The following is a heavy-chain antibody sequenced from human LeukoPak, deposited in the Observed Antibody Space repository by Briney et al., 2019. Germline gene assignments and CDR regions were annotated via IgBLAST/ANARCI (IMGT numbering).Heavy chain of an antibody. V-gene: IGHV4-4*07. CDR3: ARDMHSFGYYFDY. CDR1: GGSISGYY. D-gene: IGHD5-18*01. J-gene: IGHJ4*02. Sequence: PSETLSLTCTVSGGSISGYYWSWIRQPAGKGLEWIGLIYSSGSTNYNPSLESRVTMSVDTSKHQSSLKLTSVTAADTAVYHCARDMHSFGYYFDYWGQGILVTVSS. CDR2: IYSSGST.